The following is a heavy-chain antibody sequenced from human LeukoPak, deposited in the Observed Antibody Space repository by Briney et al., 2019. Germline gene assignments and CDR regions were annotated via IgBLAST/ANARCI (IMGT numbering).Heavy chain of an antibody. CDR3: ATVPSYDSSGYYRDY. D-gene: IGHD3-22*01. J-gene: IGHJ4*02. CDR2: ISYDGSNK. Sequence: GGSLRLSCAASGFTFSSYGLHWVRQAPGKGLEWVAVISYDGSNKYYADSVKGRFTISRDNSKNTLYLQMNSLRAEDTAVYYCATVPSYDSSGYYRDYWGQGTLVTVSS. CDR1: GFTFSSYG. V-gene: IGHV3-30*03.